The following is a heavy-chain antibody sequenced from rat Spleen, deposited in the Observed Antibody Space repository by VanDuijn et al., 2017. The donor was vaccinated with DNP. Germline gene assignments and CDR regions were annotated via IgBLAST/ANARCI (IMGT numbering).Heavy chain of an antibody. D-gene: IGHD1-4*01. J-gene: IGHJ4*01. CDR2: INKDSSTI. Sequence: EVKLVESGGGLVQPGRSLKLSCAASGFNFNDYWMGWVRQAPGKGLEWIGEINKDSSTINYTPSLKDKFTISRDNAQNTLYLQMTKLVSEDTVIYFCGRVAYPGGAMDAWGQGTSVTVSS. V-gene: IGHV4-2*01. CDR1: GFNFNDYW. CDR3: GRVAYPGGAMDA.